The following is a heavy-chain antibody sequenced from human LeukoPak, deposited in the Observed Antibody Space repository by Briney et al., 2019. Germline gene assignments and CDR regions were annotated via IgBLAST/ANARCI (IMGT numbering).Heavy chain of an antibody. CDR2: ISAYNGNT. CDR1: GYTFTSYG. Sequence: VASVTVSCKASGYTFTSYGISWVRQAPGQGLEWMGWISAYNGNTNYAQKLQGRVTMPTDTSTSTAYMELRSLRSDDTAVYYCARAIGEGWFGELLSGYYYGMDVWGQGTTVTVSS. J-gene: IGHJ6*02. D-gene: IGHD3-10*01. CDR3: ARAIGEGWFGELLSGYYYGMDV. V-gene: IGHV1-18*01.